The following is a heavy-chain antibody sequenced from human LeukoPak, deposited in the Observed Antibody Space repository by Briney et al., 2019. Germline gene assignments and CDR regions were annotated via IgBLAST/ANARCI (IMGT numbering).Heavy chain of an antibody. CDR1: GFTFRSYA. CDR3: ARDSGYSYADDY. D-gene: IGHD5-18*01. J-gene: IGHJ4*02. Sequence: RAGGSLRLSCAASGFTFRSYAMQWVRQAPGKGLEWVSYITYNSGTIFYADSVKGRFTISRDNAKDSLYLQMSSLRDEDTAVYYCARDSGYSYADDYWGQGTLVTVSS. V-gene: IGHV3-48*02. CDR2: ITYNSGTI.